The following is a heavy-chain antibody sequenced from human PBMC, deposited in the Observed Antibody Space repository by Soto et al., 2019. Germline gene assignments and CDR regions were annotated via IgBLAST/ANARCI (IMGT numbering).Heavy chain of an antibody. J-gene: IGHJ5*02. D-gene: IGHD3-16*01. Sequence: PSETLSLTCTVSGGSISSGGYYWSWIRQHPGKGLEWIGYIYYSGSTYYNPSLKSRVTISVDTSKNQFSLKLSSVTAADTAVYYCARDLKDGGWFDPWGQGTLVTVSS. CDR3: ARDLKDGGWFDP. V-gene: IGHV4-31*03. CDR2: IYYSGST. CDR1: GGSISSGGYY.